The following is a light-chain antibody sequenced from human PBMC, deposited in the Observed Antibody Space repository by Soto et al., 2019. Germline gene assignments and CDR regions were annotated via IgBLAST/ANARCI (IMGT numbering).Light chain of an antibody. CDR1: SSDVGSYNR. CDR2: DVN. J-gene: IGLJ1*01. Sequence: QSVLTQPASVSGSPGQSIAVSCTGTSSDVGSYNRVSWYQQPPGTAPKLIIYDVNNRPLGVPDRFFGSKSGNTASLTISGLQAEDEADYYCCSYTTRTTYVFGTGPKVTVL. CDR3: CSYTTRTTYV. V-gene: IGLV2-18*02.